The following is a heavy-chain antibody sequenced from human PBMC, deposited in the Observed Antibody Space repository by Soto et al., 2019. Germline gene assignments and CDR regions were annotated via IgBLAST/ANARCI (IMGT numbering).Heavy chain of an antibody. V-gene: IGHV4-39*01. CDR2: IYYSGST. CDR3: ARHLNDFWSGYYIDY. CDR1: GGSISSSSYY. J-gene: IGHJ4*02. D-gene: IGHD3-3*01. Sequence: QLQLQESGPGLVKPSETLSLTCTVSGGSISSSSYYWGWIRQPPGKGLEWIGSIYYSGSTYYNPSLKCRVTISVDTSKNQFSLKLSSVTAADTAVYYCARHLNDFWSGYYIDYWGQGTLVTVSS.